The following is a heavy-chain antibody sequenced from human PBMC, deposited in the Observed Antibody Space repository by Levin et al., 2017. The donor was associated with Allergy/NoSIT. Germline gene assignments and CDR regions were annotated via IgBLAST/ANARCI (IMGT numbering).Heavy chain of an antibody. V-gene: IGHV3-33*01. Sequence: PGGSLRLSCAASGFTFSSFGIHWVRQAPGKGLEWVALIWYDGSNKYYVDSVKGRFTISRDNPKNTLYLQVNSLRAEDTAVYYCAGGAADGTYQYYYYMDGWGKGTTVTVSS. J-gene: IGHJ6*03. CDR2: IWYDGSNK. D-gene: IGHD6-13*01. CDR1: GFTFSSFG. CDR3: AGGAADGTYQYYYYMDG.